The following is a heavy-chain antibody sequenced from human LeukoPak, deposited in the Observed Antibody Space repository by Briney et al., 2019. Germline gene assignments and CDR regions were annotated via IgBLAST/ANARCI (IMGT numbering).Heavy chain of an antibody. V-gene: IGHV3-13*01. CDR3: AKDSAKKYDDY. D-gene: IGHD2/OR15-2a*01. CDR2: IGTAGER. Sequence: GGSLRLSCAASGFTFSSYDMHWVRQATGKGLQWVSGIGTAGERYYPGSVKGRFTISRENAKNSLYLQMNSLRAGDTAVYYCAKDSAKKYDDYWGQGTLVTVSS. CDR1: GFTFSSYD. J-gene: IGHJ4*02.